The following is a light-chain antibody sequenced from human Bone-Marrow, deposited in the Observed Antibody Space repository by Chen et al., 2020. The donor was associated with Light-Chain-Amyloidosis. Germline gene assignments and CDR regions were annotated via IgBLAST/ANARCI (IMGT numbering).Light chain of an antibody. Sequence: EIVLTQSPGTLSLSPGEGANLSCRASQTISSNYLTWYQQKFGQAPRLLIYGSSSRATGIPDRFTGSGSGTDFTLTINRLEPEDVAMYDCQQYGTSPLTCGGGTKVEIK. CDR3: QQYGTSPLT. J-gene: IGKJ4*01. CDR2: GSS. CDR1: QTISSNY. V-gene: IGKV3-20*01.